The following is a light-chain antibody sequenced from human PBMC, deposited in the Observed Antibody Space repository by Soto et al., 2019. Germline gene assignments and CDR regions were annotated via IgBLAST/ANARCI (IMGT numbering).Light chain of an antibody. Sequence: EIALTQSPATLSVSPGERATLSCRASQSVSSNLAWYQQKPGQAPRLLIYDASTRATGIPARFSGSGSGTEFTLTINSLQPEDVATYYCQKYDSAPWTFGQGTKVDI. CDR2: DAS. CDR3: QKYDSAPWT. V-gene: IGKV3-15*01. CDR1: QSVSSN. J-gene: IGKJ1*01.